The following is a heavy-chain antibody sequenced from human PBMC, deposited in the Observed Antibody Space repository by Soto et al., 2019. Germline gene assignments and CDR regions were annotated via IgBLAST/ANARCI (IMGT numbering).Heavy chain of an antibody. Sequence: PGESLKISCKGSGYSFTSYWIGWVRQMPGKGLEWMGIIYPGDSDTRYSPSFQGQVTISADKSISTAYLQWSSLKASDTAMYYCARLRWAGELSYYYYGMDVWGQGTTVTVSS. D-gene: IGHD3-10*01. J-gene: IGHJ6*02. CDR1: GYSFTSYW. CDR2: IYPGDSDT. CDR3: ARLRWAGELSYYYYGMDV. V-gene: IGHV5-51*01.